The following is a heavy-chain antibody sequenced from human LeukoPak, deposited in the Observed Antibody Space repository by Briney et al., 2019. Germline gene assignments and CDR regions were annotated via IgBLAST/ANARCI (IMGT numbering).Heavy chain of an antibody. CDR2: ISSSGSTI. V-gene: IGHV3-11*01. CDR1: GFTFSDYY. J-gene: IGHJ6*02. CDR3: ARAPIPGIAAAGTELVDYYYGMDV. D-gene: IGHD6-13*01. Sequence: GGSLRLSCAASGFTFSDYYMSWIRQAPGKGLEWVSYISSSGSTIYYADSVKGRFTISRDNAKNSLYLQMNSLRAEDTAVYYCARAPIPGIAAAGTELVDYYYGMDVWGQGTTVTVSS.